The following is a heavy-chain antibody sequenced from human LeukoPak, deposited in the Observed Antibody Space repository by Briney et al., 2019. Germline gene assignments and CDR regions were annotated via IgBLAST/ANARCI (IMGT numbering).Heavy chain of an antibody. Sequence: SETLSLTCAVSGGSISSSNWWSWVRQPPGKGLEWIGEIYHSGSTNYNPSLKSRVTISVDKSKNQFSLKLSSVTAADTAVYYCSLLWSSNHAFDIWGQGTMVTVSS. J-gene: IGHJ3*02. CDR1: GGSISSSNW. V-gene: IGHV4-4*02. CDR3: SLLWSSNHAFDI. D-gene: IGHD3-10*01. CDR2: IYHSGST.